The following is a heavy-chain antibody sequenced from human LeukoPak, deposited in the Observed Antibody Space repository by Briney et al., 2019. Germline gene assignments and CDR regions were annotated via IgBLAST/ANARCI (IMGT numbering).Heavy chain of an antibody. J-gene: IGHJ5*02. V-gene: IGHV4-30-4*01. CDR1: GGSISSGDYY. D-gene: IGHD4-17*01. CDR3: ARGYGDINWFDP. CDR2: IYYSGST. Sequence: SQTLSLTCTVSGGSISSGDYYWSWIRQPPGKGLEWIGYIYYSGSTYYNPSLKSRVTISVDTSKNQFSLKLSSVTAADTAVYYCARGYGDINWFDPWGQGTLVTVSS.